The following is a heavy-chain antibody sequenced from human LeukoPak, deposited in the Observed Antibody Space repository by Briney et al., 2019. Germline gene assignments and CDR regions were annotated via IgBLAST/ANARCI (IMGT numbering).Heavy chain of an antibody. CDR3: ARVGHCSSTSCYFWDYFDY. V-gene: IGHV3-53*01. CDR2: IYSGGST. D-gene: IGHD2-2*01. J-gene: IGHJ4*02. CDR1: GFTVSSNY. Sequence: PGGSLRLSCAASGFTVSSNYMSWVRQAPGKGLEWVSVIYSGGSTYYADSVEGRFTISRDNSKNTLYLQMNSLRAEDTALYYCARVGHCSSTSCYFWDYFDYWGQGTLVTVSS.